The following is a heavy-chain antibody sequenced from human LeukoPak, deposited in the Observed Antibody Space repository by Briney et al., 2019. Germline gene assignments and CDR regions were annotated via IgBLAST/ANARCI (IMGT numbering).Heavy chain of an antibody. CDR2: IYPGDSDT. CDR1: GYGFTSYW. D-gene: IGHD2-15*01. Sequence: GESLKISCKGSGYGFTSYWIGWVRQMPGKGLEWMGIIYPGDSDTRYSPSFQGQVTISADKSISTAYLQWSSLKASDTAMYYCAICSGGSCYPEPLYDYWGQGTLVTVSS. CDR3: AICSGGSCYPEPLYDY. V-gene: IGHV5-51*01. J-gene: IGHJ4*02.